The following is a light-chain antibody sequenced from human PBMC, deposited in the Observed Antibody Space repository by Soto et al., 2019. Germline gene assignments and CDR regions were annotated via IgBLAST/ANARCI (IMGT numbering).Light chain of an antibody. CDR3: QQYNTWPPLT. Sequence: EIVMTQSPATLSVFPGERATLSCRASQSVSSNLAWYQQKPAQAPRLLIYGASNRATGIPARFSGSGSGTEFTLTISSLQSEDFAVYYCQQYNTWPPLTFGGGTKVEIK. CDR2: GAS. V-gene: IGKV3-15*01. CDR1: QSVSSN. J-gene: IGKJ4*01.